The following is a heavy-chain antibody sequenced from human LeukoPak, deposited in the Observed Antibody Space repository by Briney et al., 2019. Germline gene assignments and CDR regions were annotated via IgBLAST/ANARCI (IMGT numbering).Heavy chain of an antibody. Sequence: SETLSLTCTVSGGSISSSSYYWGWIRQPPGKGLEWIGSIYYSGSTYYNPSLKSRVTISVDTSKNQFSLKLSSVTAADTAVYYCAREGEGFLEWLLSNYMDVWGKGTTVTVSS. J-gene: IGHJ6*03. D-gene: IGHD3-3*01. CDR1: GGSISSSSYY. V-gene: IGHV4-39*07. CDR2: IYYSGST. CDR3: AREGEGFLEWLLSNYMDV.